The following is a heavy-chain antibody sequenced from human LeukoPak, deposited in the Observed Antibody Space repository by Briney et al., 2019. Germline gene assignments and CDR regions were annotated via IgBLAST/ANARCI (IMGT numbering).Heavy chain of an antibody. CDR3: ARGGVRTVTKSSGIIDMDV. J-gene: IGHJ6*03. CDR2: MNPNGGNT. Sequence: ASVTLSCKASGYTFTRYDINWVRHGNGQGLGLMGLMNPNGGNTGYDQTFQGRGTITRNSSISTAYMELSSLRPEDTAVYYWARGGVRTVTKSSGIIDMDVWGKGTTVTVSS. D-gene: IGHD4-17*01. V-gene: IGHV1-8*03. CDR1: GYTFTRYD.